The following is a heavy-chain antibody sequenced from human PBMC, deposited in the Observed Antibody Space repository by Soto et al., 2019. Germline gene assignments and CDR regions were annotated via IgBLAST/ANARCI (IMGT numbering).Heavy chain of an antibody. CDR3: ARYCSSTSCYGEAYYYYMDV. D-gene: IGHD2-2*01. CDR2: ISGSASRT. J-gene: IGHJ6*03. V-gene: IGHV3-23*01. CDR1: TFTFSSYA. Sequence: AGGSLRLSCAASTFTFSSYAMTWVRQAPGKGLEWVSGISGSASRTYYADSVKGRFTISRDNSKNTVYLQMNSLRAEDTAMYYCARYCSSTSCYGEAYYYYMDVWGKGTTVTVSS.